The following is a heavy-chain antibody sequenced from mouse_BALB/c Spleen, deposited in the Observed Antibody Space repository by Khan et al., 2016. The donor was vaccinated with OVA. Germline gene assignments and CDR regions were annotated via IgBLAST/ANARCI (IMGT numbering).Heavy chain of an antibody. D-gene: IGHD1-2*01. J-gene: IGHJ3*01. V-gene: IGHV1-77*01. CDR1: GYTFTDYY. CDR2: ISPGSGDT. Sequence: QVQLQQSGAELARPGASVKLSCKASGYTFTDYYINWVKQRTGQGLEWIGEISPGSGDTYYNEKFKGKATLTADKSFSTVYMQRSSLTAEASAVYFCARRNYFGYTVAYWCQGTLVTVSA. CDR3: ARRNYFGYTVAY.